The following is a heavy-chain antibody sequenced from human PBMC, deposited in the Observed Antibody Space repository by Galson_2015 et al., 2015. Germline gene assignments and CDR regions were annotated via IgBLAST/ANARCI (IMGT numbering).Heavy chain of an antibody. J-gene: IGHJ3*01. CDR3: AKSYRRSLGYVFDF. Sequence: SLRLSCAASGFTFDDYAMHWVRQAPGKGLEWVSGISWNSGSIGDADSVKGRFTISRYNAKKSLYLQMTSLRAEDTALYYCAKSYRRSLGYVFDFWGQGTMVPVSS. CDR1: GFTFDDYA. V-gene: IGHV3-9*01. CDR2: ISWNSGSI. D-gene: IGHD6-13*01.